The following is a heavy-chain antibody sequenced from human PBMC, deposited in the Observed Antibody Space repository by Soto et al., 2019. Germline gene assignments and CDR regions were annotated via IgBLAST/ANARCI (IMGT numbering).Heavy chain of an antibody. CDR1: GGSISSSSYY. Sequence: SETLSLTCIVSGGSISSSSYYWGWIRQPPGKGLEWIGSIYYRGSTYYNPSIKSRVTISVDTSKNQLSLKLSSVTAADTAVYYCARRHYDSSGYVYFDYWGQGTLVTVSS. CDR3: ARRHYDSSGYVYFDY. V-gene: IGHV4-39*01. D-gene: IGHD3-22*01. J-gene: IGHJ4*02. CDR2: IYYRGST.